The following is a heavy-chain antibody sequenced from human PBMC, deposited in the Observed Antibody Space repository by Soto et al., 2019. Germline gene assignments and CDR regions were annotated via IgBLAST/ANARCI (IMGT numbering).Heavy chain of an antibody. CDR1: GYTFTNFG. CDR2: IIPYNGNA. V-gene: IGHV1-18*04. CDR3: ARARMFSGAHHDY. Sequence: QVHLVQSGAVVENPGASVKVSCKASGYTFTNFGINWVRQAPGQGLEWMGWIIPYNGNANYPQKHQDRLTLTTDTSTNTAYLELMSLRSDDTAVYFCARARMFSGAHHDYWGQGTRVTVSS. D-gene: IGHD1-26*01. J-gene: IGHJ4*02.